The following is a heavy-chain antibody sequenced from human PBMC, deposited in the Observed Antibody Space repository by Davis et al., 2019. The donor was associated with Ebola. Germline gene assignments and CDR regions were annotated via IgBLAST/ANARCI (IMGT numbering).Heavy chain of an antibody. CDR2: INHSGST. CDR3: AREIGYCSGGSCYSGWFDP. Sequence: AGSLTPSCPLYARSFSGHYSSWIRQLPGKGLEWIGEINHSGSTNYNPSLKTRVTISVDTSKNQFSLKLSSVTAADTAVYYCAREIGYCSGGSCYSGWFDPWGQGTLVTVSS. D-gene: IGHD2-15*01. V-gene: IGHV4-34*01. CDR1: ARSFSGHY. J-gene: IGHJ5*02.